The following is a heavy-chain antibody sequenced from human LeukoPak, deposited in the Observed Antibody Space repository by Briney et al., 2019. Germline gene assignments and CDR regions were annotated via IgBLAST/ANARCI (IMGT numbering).Heavy chain of an antibody. V-gene: IGHV3-21*01. Sequence: GGSLILSCAASGFTFSSYSMNWVRQAPGKGLEWVSSISSSSSYIYYADSVKGRFAISRDNAKNSLYLQMNSLRAEDTAVYYCARVDTAMGWGPWRTSYNAFDIWGQGTMVTVSS. CDR1: GFTFSSYS. CDR2: ISSSSSYI. J-gene: IGHJ3*02. D-gene: IGHD5-18*01. CDR3: ARVDTAMGWGPWRTSYNAFDI.